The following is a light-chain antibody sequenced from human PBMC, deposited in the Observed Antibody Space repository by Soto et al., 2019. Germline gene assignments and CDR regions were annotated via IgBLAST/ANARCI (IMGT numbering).Light chain of an antibody. J-gene: IGKJ4*01. CDR1: QSIGRY. CDR2: DAS. V-gene: IGKV3-11*01. Sequence: EIVLTQSPATLSLSPGERVTLSCRASQSIGRYLAWYQHKPGQAPRLLIYDASNRATGIPARFSGSGSGTDFSLSTSILEPEHLADYHYQQSASWLTFGGGTKVEIQ. CDR3: QQSASWLT.